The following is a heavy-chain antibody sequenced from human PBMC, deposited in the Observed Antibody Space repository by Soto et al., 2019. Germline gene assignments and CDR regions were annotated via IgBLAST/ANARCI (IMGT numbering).Heavy chain of an antibody. CDR1: GFTFTNYA. Sequence: GGSLRLSCAASGFTFTNYALSWVRQAPGKGLEWVSTISGSGVSTYYADSVKDRFTISRDNSKNTLYLQMNNLRPEDTAVYYCARTFDTITYYFDYWGQGTLVTVSS. D-gene: IGHD3-9*01. V-gene: IGHV3-23*01. CDR2: ISGSGVST. CDR3: ARTFDTITYYFDY. J-gene: IGHJ4*02.